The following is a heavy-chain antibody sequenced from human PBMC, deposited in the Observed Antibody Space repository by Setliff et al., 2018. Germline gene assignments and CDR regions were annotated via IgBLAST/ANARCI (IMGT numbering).Heavy chain of an antibody. D-gene: IGHD2-8*01. Sequence: SETLSLTCTVSGGSISSSSYQWGWVRQTPGKGLEWIGSIYYSGTAYYNPSLKSRVTISVDTSKNQFSLKLSAVTAADTAVYFCAREDGPNYYYYYMDIWGKGTTVTV. J-gene: IGHJ6*03. CDR1: GGSISSSSYQ. CDR2: IYYSGTA. V-gene: IGHV4-39*02. CDR3: AREDGPNYYYYYMDI.